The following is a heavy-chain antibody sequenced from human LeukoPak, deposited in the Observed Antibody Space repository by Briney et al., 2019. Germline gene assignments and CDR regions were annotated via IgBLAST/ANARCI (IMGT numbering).Heavy chain of an antibody. CDR1: GFTFSSYE. V-gene: IGHV3-48*03. CDR3: ARDHHYGYFDY. J-gene: IGHJ4*02. D-gene: IGHD3-16*01. Sequence: GGSPRLSCAASGFTFSSYEMNWVRQAPGKGLEWVSYISSSGSTIYYADSVKGRFTISRDNAKNSLYLQMNSLRAEDTAVYYCARDHHYGYFDYWGQGTLVTVSS. CDR2: ISSSGSTI.